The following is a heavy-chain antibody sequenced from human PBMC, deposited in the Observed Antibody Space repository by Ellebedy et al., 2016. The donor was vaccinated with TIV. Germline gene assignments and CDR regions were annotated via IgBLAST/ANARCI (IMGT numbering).Heavy chain of an antibody. V-gene: IGHV3-23*01. D-gene: IGHD4-17*01. CDR1: GFTFSSYA. CDR3: AKLSVTTDAFDI. CDR2: ISGSGGST. J-gene: IGHJ3*02. Sequence: GGSLRLXXAASGFTFSSYAMSWVRQAPGKGLEWVSAISGSGGSTYYADSVKGRFTISRDNSKNTLYLQMNSLRAEDTAVYYCAKLSVTTDAFDIWGQGTMVTVSS.